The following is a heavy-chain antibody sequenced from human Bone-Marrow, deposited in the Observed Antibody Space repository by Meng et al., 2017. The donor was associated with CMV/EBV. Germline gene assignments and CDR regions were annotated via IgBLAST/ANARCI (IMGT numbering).Heavy chain of an antibody. V-gene: IGHV3-43*01. D-gene: IGHD1-1*01. J-gene: IGHJ6*02. CDR3: AKDLSWKQDYYAMDV. CDR2: ISWDGSTT. Sequence: GESLKISCAASGFTFDDYTMQWVRQAPGMGLEWISFISWDGSTTRYADSVKGRFTISRDNSKNSLFLQMNSLRTEDTALYYCAKDLSWKQDYYAMDVWGQGTTVTVSS. CDR1: GFTFDDYT.